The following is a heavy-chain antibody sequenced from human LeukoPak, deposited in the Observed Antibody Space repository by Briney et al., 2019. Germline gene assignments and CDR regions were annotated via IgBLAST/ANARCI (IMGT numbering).Heavy chain of an antibody. Sequence: QPGGSLRLSCAASGFTFDDYAMHWVRQAPGKGLEWVSGISWNSGSIGYADSVKGRFTISRDNAKNSLYLQMNSLRAEDTALYYCAKDSSPEYSSGLVTWYWYFDLWGRGTLVTVSS. CDR1: GFTFDDYA. D-gene: IGHD6-19*01. J-gene: IGHJ2*01. CDR2: ISWNSGSI. CDR3: AKDSSPEYSSGLVTWYWYFDL. V-gene: IGHV3-9*01.